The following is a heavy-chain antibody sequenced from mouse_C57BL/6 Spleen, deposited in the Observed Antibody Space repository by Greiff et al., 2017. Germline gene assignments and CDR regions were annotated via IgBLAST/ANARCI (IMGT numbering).Heavy chain of an antibody. CDR1: GFTFSDYY. V-gene: IGHV5-16*01. CDR3: ARDRGDYYGSSYVGYFDV. D-gene: IGHD1-1*01. J-gene: IGHJ1*03. Sequence: EVKLMESEGGLVQPGSSMKLSCTASGFTFSDYYMAWVRQVPEKGLEWVANINYDGSSTYYLDSLKSRFIISRDNAKNILYLQMSSLKSEDTATYYCARDRGDYYGSSYVGYFDVWGTGTTVTVSS. CDR2: INYDGSST.